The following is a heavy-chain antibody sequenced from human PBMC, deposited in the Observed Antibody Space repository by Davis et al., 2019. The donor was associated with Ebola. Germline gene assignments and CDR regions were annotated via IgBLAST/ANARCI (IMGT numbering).Heavy chain of an antibody. Sequence: PGGSLRLSCAVSGLRFSDSSRHWVRQAPGKGLEWVGRITVRADNYATEYLDSVKGRFTISRDDSKMTAYLQMNSRRTEATAVYYCSRADWGTTNYFDYWGQGTLVTVSS. CDR1: GLRFSDSS. CDR3: SRADWGTTNYFDY. CDR2: ITVRADNYAT. J-gene: IGHJ4*02. V-gene: IGHV3-73*01. D-gene: IGHD3-16*01.